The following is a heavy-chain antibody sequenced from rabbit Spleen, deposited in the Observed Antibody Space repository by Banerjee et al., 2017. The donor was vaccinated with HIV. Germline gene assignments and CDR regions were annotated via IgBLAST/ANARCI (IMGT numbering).Heavy chain of an antibody. V-gene: IGHV1S45*01. CDR2: IAGSSSGFT. J-gene: IGHJ6*01. CDR3: ARDTGTSFSTYGMDL. Sequence: QEQLVESGGGLVQPEGSLTLTCKASRFSFSSSDYICWVRQAPGKGLEWISCIAGSSSGFTYSATWATGRFTISKTSSTTVTLQMTSLTVADTATYFCARDTGTSFSTYGMDLWGQGTLVTVS. D-gene: IGHD7-1*01. CDR1: RFSFSSSDY.